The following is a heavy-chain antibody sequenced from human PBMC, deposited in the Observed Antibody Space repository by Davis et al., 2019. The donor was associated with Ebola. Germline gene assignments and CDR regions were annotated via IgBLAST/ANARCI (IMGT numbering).Heavy chain of an antibody. CDR2: INSDGSST. D-gene: IGHD4-17*01. Sequence: ESLKISCAASGFTFSSYWMHWVRQAPGKGLVWVSRINSDGSSTSYADSVKGRFTISRDNSKNTLYLQMNSLRAEDTAVYYCARVNRHGDPDYWGQGTLVTVSS. CDR3: ARVNRHGDPDY. V-gene: IGHV3-74*01. CDR1: GFTFSSYW. J-gene: IGHJ4*02.